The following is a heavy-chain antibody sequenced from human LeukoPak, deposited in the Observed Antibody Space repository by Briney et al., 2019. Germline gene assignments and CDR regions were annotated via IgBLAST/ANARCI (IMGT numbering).Heavy chain of an antibody. D-gene: IGHD3-10*01. CDR2: ISSSSSTI. Sequence: GRSLRLSCAASGFTFSSYSMNWVRQAPGKGLEWVSYISSSSSTIYYADSVKGRFTISRDNAKNSLYLQMNSLRAEDTAVYYCARVRGWNYYGSGSHDYWGQGTLVTVSS. CDR3: ARVRGWNYYGSGSHDY. J-gene: IGHJ4*02. CDR1: GFTFSSYS. V-gene: IGHV3-48*04.